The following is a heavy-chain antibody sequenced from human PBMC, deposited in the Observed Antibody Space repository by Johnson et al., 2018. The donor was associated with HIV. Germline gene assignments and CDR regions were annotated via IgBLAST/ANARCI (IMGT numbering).Heavy chain of an antibody. CDR2: IKQDGSDK. CDR3: ARDDTVYSSSFDAFDV. CDR1: GFTFSSYW. Sequence: VQLVESGGGLVQPGRSLRLSCAASGFTFSSYWMSWVRQAPGKGLEWVANIKQDGSDKYYVESVKGRFTISRDNAQNSLSLQMNSLRAEDTAVYYCARDDTVYSSSFDAFDVWGQGTMVTVSS. D-gene: IGHD6-13*01. J-gene: IGHJ3*01. V-gene: IGHV3-7*03.